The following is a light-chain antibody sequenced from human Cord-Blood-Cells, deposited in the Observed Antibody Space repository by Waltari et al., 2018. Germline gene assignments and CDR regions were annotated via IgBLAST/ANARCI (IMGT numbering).Light chain of an antibody. CDR1: SSDVGSYNL. CDR3: CSYAGSSTPVV. V-gene: IGLV2-23*01. Sequence: SALTQPASVSGSPGQSITIPCTGTSSDVGSYNLVSWYQQHPGKAPKLMIYEGSKRPSGVSNRFSGSKSGNTASLTISGLQAEDEADYYCCSYAGSSTPVVFGGGTKLTVL. CDR2: EGS. J-gene: IGLJ2*01.